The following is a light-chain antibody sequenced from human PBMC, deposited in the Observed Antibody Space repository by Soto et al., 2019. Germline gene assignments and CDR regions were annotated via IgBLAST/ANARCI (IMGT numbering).Light chain of an antibody. CDR2: DAS. CDR3: QQYESYSPLN. J-gene: IGKJ4*01. Sequence: DFQMTQSPSSVSASVGDRVTITCRASQSISSWLAWYQQKPGKAPKLLIYDASSLESGVPSRFSGRRSGTEFTLTISSLQPDDFGTYYCQQYESYSPLNFGGGTKVDIK. CDR1: QSISSW. V-gene: IGKV1-5*01.